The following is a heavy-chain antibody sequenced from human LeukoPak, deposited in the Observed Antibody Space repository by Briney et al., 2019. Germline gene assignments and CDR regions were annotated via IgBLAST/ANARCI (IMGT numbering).Heavy chain of an antibody. CDR2: INPNSGGT. V-gene: IGHV1-2*02. J-gene: IGHJ5*02. Sequence: ASVEVSCKASGYTFTGYYMHWVRQAPGQGLEWMGWINPNSGGTNYAQKFQGRVTMTRDTSISTAYMELSRPRSDDTAVYYCARVMTTVTWWFDPWGQGTLVTVSS. D-gene: IGHD4-11*01. CDR3: ARVMTTVTWWFDP. CDR1: GYTFTGYY.